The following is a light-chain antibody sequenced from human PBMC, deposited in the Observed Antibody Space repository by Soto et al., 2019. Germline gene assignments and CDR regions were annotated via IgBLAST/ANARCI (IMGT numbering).Light chain of an antibody. CDR2: GAS. V-gene: IGKV3-15*01. CDR3: QQYNKWPPT. J-gene: IGKJ5*01. Sequence: EIVMTHSPATLSGSRVYRATLSVRASQSLSHNLAWYQQKPPQAPRLLIYGASTRATGIPARFSGSGSGTEFTLTISSLQSEDLAVYYCQQYNKWPPTFGRGTRLEIK. CDR1: QSLSHN.